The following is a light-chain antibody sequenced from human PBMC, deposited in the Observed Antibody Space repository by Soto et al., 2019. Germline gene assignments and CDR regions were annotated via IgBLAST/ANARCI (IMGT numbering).Light chain of an antibody. CDR2: EVS. V-gene: IGKV2D-29*01. CDR1: QSLLHTYGKTY. J-gene: IGKJ2*01. Sequence: DIVMTQTPLSLSVTPGQPASISCKSSQSLLHTYGKTYLFWYLQKAGQPPQLLIYEVSNRFSGVPDRLSGSGSGTDFTLQISRVEADDVGIYYCMQSTQFPYTFGQGTKLEIK. CDR3: MQSTQFPYT.